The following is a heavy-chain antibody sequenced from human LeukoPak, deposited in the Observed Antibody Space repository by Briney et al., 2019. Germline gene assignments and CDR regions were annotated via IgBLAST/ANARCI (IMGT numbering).Heavy chain of an antibody. J-gene: IGHJ4*02. CDR3: ARGGYDSGSYYKGPLYYFDY. D-gene: IGHD3-10*01. CDR2: IYSGGAT. CDR1: GFTVSSNY. Sequence: PGGSLRLSCAASGFTVSSNYMSWVRQAPGKGLEWVSVIYSGGATYYTDSVKGRFTISRDNSKNTLYLQMNSLRAEDTAVYYCARGGYDSGSYYKGPLYYFDYWCQGTLVTVSS. V-gene: IGHV3-53*01.